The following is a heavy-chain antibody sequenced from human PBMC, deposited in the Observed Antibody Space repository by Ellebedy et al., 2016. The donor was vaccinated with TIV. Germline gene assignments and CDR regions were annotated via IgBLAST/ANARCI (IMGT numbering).Heavy chain of an antibody. J-gene: IGHJ4*02. CDR2: ISRDGSPT. CDR1: GFTFKTLE. D-gene: IGHD2-21*02. V-gene: IGHV3-48*03. Sequence: GESLKISCAASGFTFKTLEMNWVRQAPGKGLEWISYISRDGSPTYYAESVKGRFIISRDNAKNSLFLQMNSLRAEDTALYYCAASLTHWGPGALVTVSS. CDR3: AASLTH.